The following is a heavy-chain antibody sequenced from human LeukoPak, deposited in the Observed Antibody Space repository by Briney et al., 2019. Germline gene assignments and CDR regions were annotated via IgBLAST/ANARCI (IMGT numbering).Heavy chain of an antibody. Sequence: GGSLRLSCLASGFGFSNYGMHWVRQAPGKGLEWVAVISYDGSNKYYADSVKGRFTISRDNSKNTLYLQMNSLRAEDTAVYYCAKVAIVATRVGYFDYWGQGTLVTVSS. D-gene: IGHD5-12*01. CDR1: GFGFSNYG. CDR3: AKVAIVATRVGYFDY. V-gene: IGHV3-30*18. CDR2: ISYDGSNK. J-gene: IGHJ4*02.